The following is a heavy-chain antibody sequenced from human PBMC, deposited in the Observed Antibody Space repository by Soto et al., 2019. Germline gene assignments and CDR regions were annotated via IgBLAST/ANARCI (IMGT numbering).Heavy chain of an antibody. D-gene: IGHD3-22*01. CDR2: ISGSGGST. CDR1: GFTFSSYA. V-gene: IGHV3-23*01. CDR3: ARALYYYDSSGYSEAGYYYYYYGMDV. Sequence: SGGSLRLSCAASGFTFSSYAMSWVRQAPGKGLEWVSVISGSGGSTYYADSVKGRFTISRDNSKNTLYLQMNSLRAEDTAVYYCARALYYYDSSGYSEAGYYYYYYGMDVWGQGTTVTVS. J-gene: IGHJ6*02.